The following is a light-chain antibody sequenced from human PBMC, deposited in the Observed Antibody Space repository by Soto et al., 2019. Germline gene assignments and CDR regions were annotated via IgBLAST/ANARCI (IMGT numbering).Light chain of an antibody. CDR2: DAS. CDR1: EDISNF. CDR3: EQYHNLLLS. J-gene: IGKJ4*01. Sequence: DIQMTQSPSSLSASVGDRVTISCQATEDISNFLNWYQQKPGKAPKLLIYDASNLEAGVPSRFSGGGSGTHFTLTGGSLQPEDFATYYCEQYHNLLLSFGGGTKVDIK. V-gene: IGKV1-33*01.